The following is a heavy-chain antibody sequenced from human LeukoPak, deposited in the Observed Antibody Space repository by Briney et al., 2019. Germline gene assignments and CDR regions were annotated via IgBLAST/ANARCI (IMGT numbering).Heavy chain of an antibody. Sequence: GASVKVSCKVPGYTLTELSMHWVRQAPGKGLEWMGGFDPEDGETIYAQKFQGRVTMTEDTSTDTAYMELSSLRSEDTAVYYCATDNFKGRLLWFGELSGWGQGTLVTVSS. CDR3: ATDNFKGRLLWFGELSG. J-gene: IGHJ4*02. D-gene: IGHD3-10*01. CDR2: FDPEDGET. CDR1: GYTLTELS. V-gene: IGHV1-24*01.